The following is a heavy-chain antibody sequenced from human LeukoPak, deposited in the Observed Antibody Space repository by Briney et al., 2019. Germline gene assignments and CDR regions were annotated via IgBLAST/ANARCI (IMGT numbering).Heavy chain of an antibody. CDR3: AKDILIAVISYGVDV. J-gene: IGHJ6*02. D-gene: IGHD6-19*01. CDR2: ISWNSGSI. Sequence: GGSLRLSCAASGFTFDDYAMHWVRQAPGKGLEWVSGISWNSGSIGYADSVKGRFTISRDNAKNSLYLQMNSLRAEDTALYYCAKDILIAVISYGVDVWGQGTTVTVSS. CDR1: GFTFDDYA. V-gene: IGHV3-9*01.